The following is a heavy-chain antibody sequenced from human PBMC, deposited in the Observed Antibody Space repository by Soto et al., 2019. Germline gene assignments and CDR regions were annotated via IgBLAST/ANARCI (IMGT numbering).Heavy chain of an antibody. J-gene: IGHJ4*02. D-gene: IGHD1-1*01. CDR1: GGSISSYY. Sequence: PSATLSLTCTVSGGSISSYYWSWIRQPPGKGLEWIGYIYYSGSTNYNPSLKSRATISVDTSKDQFSLKLSSVTASDTAVYYCARSNWNLRPFDYWGQGTLVTVSS. CDR2: IYYSGST. V-gene: IGHV4-59*01. CDR3: ARSNWNLRPFDY.